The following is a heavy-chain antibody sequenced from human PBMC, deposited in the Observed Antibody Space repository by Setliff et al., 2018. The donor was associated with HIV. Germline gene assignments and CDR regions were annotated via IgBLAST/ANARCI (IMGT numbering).Heavy chain of an antibody. J-gene: IGHJ3*02. CDR1: GFSFSNYD. CDR3: ARDPHYYDSSGYYSMFDI. Sequence: GSLRLSCVGSGFSFSNYDLNWVRQAPGEGLEWISYSSDTGSTTYYGDSVKGRFTISRDNPKNSVYLQMSGLRVEDTAVYYCARDPHYYDSSGYYSMFDIWGQGTVVTVSS. D-gene: IGHD3-22*01. CDR2: SSDTGSTT. V-gene: IGHV3-48*03.